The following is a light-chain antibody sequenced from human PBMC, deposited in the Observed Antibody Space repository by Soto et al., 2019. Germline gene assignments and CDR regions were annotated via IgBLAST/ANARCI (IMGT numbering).Light chain of an antibody. CDR1: QSISSY. V-gene: IGKV1-39*01. Sequence: DIHMTQSPSSVSASVGDRVTITCRASQSISSYLNWYQQKPGKAPKLLIYAASSLQSGVPSRFSGSGSGTDFTLTISSLQPEDFATYYCQQSYSTTSIAFGQGTRLEIK. J-gene: IGKJ5*01. CDR3: QQSYSTTSIA. CDR2: AAS.